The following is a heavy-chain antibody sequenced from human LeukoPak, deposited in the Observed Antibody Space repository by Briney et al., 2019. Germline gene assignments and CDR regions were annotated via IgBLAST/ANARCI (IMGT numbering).Heavy chain of an antibody. V-gene: IGHV3-48*03. Sequence: PGGSLSLSCAVSGFPFSFYEMNWVRQAPGKGLEWVSNIGSSGTTRHYADSVKGRFSISRDNAENSLFLQMNSLRVEDTGIYYCALLAVASDFDYWGEGAPVTVSS. CDR1: GFPFSFYE. D-gene: IGHD6-19*01. CDR3: ALLAVASDFDY. J-gene: IGHJ4*02. CDR2: IGSSGTTR.